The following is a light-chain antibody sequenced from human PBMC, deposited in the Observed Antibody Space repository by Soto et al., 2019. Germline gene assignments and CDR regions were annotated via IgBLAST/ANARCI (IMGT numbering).Light chain of an antibody. J-gene: IGLJ2*01. CDR3: SSYTSSSTLV. CDR2: DVS. CDR1: SSDVGGYKY. V-gene: IGLV2-14*01. Sequence: QSLLTQPASVSGSPGQSITISCTGTSSDVGGYKYVSWYQQHPGKAPKVMIYDVSNRPSGVSNRFSGSKSGNTASLTISGLQAEDEADYYCSSYTSSSTLVFGGGTKVTVL.